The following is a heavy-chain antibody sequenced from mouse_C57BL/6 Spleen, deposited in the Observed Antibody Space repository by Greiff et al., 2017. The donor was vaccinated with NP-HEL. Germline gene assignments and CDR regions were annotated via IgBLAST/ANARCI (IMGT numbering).Heavy chain of an antibody. CDR1: GYTFTSYW. CDR2: INPSSGYT. CDR3: ARSRSSYDWYFDV. D-gene: IGHD1-1*01. Sequence: QVQLQQSGAELAKPGASVKLSCKASGYTFTSYWMHWVKQRPGQGLEWIGYINPSSGYTKYNQKFKDKATLTADKSSSTAYMQLSSLTYEDSAVYYCARSRSSYDWYFDVWGTGTTVTVSS. J-gene: IGHJ1*03. V-gene: IGHV1-7*01.